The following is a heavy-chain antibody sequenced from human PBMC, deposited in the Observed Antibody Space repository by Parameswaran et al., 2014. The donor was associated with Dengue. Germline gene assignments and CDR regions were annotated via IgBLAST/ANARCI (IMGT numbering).Heavy chain of an antibody. V-gene: IGHV3-23*01. CDR2: ISGSGGST. Sequence: WIRQPPGKGLEWVSAISGSGGSTYYADSVKGRFTISRDNSKNTLYLQMNSLRAEDTAVYYCAKDSVLLWFGELLRSPFFDYWARNPGHRLL. J-gene: IGHJ4*01. CDR3: AKDSVLLWFGELLRSPFFDY. D-gene: IGHD3-10*01.